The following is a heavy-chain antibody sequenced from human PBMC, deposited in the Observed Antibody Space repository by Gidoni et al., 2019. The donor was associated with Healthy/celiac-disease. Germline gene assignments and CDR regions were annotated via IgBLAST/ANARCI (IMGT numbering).Heavy chain of an antibody. CDR3: ARDFWSGPRGDYYYGMDV. V-gene: IGHV3-21*01. Sequence: EVQLVESGGGLVKPGGSLRLSCAASGFTFSSYSMNWVRQAPGKGLEWVSSISSSSSYIYYADSVKGRFTISRDNAKNSLYLQMNSLRAEDTAVYYCARDFWSGPRGDYYYGMDVWGQGTTVTVSS. CDR1: GFTFSSYS. D-gene: IGHD3-3*01. J-gene: IGHJ6*02. CDR2: ISSSSSYI.